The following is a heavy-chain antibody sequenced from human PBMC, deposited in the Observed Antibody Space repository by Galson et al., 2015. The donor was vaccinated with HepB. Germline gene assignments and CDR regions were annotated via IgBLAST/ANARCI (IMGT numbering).Heavy chain of an antibody. CDR2: ISSSSTTI. Sequence: SLRLSCAASGFTFSSYSMNWVRQAPGKGLEWVSFISSSSTTIYYADSVKGRFTISRHNSKNTLYLQMNSLRTEDTAVYYCARAAYYDSSGYFRDAFDIWGQGTMVTVSS. D-gene: IGHD3-22*01. CDR3: ARAAYYDSSGYFRDAFDI. J-gene: IGHJ3*02. CDR1: GFTFSSYS. V-gene: IGHV3-48*01.